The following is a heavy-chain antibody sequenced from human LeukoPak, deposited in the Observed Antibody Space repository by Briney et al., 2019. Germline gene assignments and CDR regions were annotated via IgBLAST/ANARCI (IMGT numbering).Heavy chain of an antibody. V-gene: IGHV1-2*02. D-gene: IGHD6-13*01. CDR2: INPNSGGT. Sequence: ASVKVSCNASGYTFTGYYMHWVRQAPGQGLEWMGWINPNSGGTNHAQKFQGRVTMTRDTSISTAYMELSRLRSDDTAVYYCARGFLVKYSSSWNRFDPWGQGTLVTVSS. CDR1: GYTFTGYY. J-gene: IGHJ5*02. CDR3: ARGFLVKYSSSWNRFDP.